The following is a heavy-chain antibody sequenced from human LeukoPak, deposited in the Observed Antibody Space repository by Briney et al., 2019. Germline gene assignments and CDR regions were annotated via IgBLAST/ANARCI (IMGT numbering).Heavy chain of an antibody. V-gene: IGHV4-30-2*01. CDR2: IYHSGST. CDR1: GGSISSGGYS. Sequence: SETLSLTCAVSGGSISSGGYSWSWIRQPPGKGLEWIGEIYHSGSTNYNPSLKSRVTISVDKSKNQFSLKLSSVTAADTAVYYCASSTTVDFDYWGQGTLVTVSS. J-gene: IGHJ4*02. CDR3: ASSTTVDFDY. D-gene: IGHD4-17*01.